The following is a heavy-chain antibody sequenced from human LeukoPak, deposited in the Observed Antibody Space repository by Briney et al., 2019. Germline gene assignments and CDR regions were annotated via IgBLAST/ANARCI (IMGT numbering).Heavy chain of an antibody. D-gene: IGHD3-3*01. V-gene: IGHV4-39*07. J-gene: IGHJ5*02. CDR2: IYYSGST. Sequence: SETLSLTCTVSGGSISSSSYYWGWIRQPPGKGLEWIGSIYYSGSTYYNPSLKSRVTISVDTSKNQFSLKLSSVTAADTAVYYCARDSEVTIFGNWFEPWGQGTLVTVSS. CDR1: GGSISSSSYY. CDR3: ARDSEVTIFGNWFEP.